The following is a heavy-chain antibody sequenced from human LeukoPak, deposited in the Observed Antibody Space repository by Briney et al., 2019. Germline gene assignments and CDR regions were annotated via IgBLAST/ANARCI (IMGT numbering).Heavy chain of an antibody. CDR1: GGSISSGGYY. CDR3: ATLQIAAAGHYAFDI. V-gene: IGHV4-31*03. J-gene: IGHJ3*02. D-gene: IGHD6-13*01. Sequence: PSQTLSLTCTVSGGSISSGGYYWSWIRQHPGKGLEWIGYIYYSGSTYYNPSLKSRVTISVDTSKNQFSLKLSSVTAADTAVYYCATLQIAAAGHYAFDIWGQGTMVTVSS. CDR2: IYYSGST.